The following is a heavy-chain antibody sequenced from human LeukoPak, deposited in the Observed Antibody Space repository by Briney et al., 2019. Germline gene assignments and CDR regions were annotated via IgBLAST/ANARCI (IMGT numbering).Heavy chain of an antibody. Sequence: SETLSLTCIVSGGSISSSIYYWAWVRQPPGKGLEWIGTVFYNGATQYSPCLRSRVTISIDTSTNQFSLKLTSVTAADTALYYCARQSSLVPAAIEHAFDIWGQGTMVTVSS. J-gene: IGHJ3*02. CDR2: VFYNGAT. V-gene: IGHV4-39*07. D-gene: IGHD2-2*01. CDR1: GGSISSSIYY. CDR3: ARQSSLVPAAIEHAFDI.